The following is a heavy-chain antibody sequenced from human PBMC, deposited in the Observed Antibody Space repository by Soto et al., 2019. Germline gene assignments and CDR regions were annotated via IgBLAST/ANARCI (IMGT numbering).Heavy chain of an antibody. J-gene: IGHJ4*02. Sequence: QVQLVESGGGVVQPGRSLRLSCAASGFTFSNYIMHWVRQAPGKGLEWVAIILHGGNNKYYADSVKGRFTISRDNSKNTLYLQMNRLRSEDTAIYYCARDDEGGSYCDLGYWGQGTLVTVSS. D-gene: IGHD3-10*01. CDR1: GFTFSNYI. CDR3: ARDDEGGSYCDLGY. V-gene: IGHV3-30-3*01. CDR2: ILHGGNNK.